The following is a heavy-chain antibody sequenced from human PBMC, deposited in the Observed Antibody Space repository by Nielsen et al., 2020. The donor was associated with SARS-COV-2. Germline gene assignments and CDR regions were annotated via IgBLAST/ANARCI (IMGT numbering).Heavy chain of an antibody. CDR1: GYTFTSYG. CDR3: ARTSLESIAGDWFDP. J-gene: IGHJ5*02. Sequence: ASVKVSCKASGYTFTSYGISWVRQAPGQGLEWMGWISAYNGNTNYAQKLQGRVTMTTDTSTSTAYMELRSLRSDDTAVYYCARTSLESIAGDWFDPWGQGTLVTVSS. D-gene: IGHD6-6*01. CDR2: ISAYNGNT. V-gene: IGHV1-18*01.